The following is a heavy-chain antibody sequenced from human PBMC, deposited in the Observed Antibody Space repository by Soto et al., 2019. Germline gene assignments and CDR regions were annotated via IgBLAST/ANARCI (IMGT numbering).Heavy chain of an antibody. Sequence: QVQMQQSGPGLVKPSQTLSLTCAISGDSVSSNSAAWNWIRQSPSRGLEWLGRTYYRSKWYNDYAVSVKSRISINPDTSKTQFSLQVNSVTPEDTAVYYCARAYSSSWYRYYYGMDVWGQGTTVTVSS. CDR2: TYYRSKWYN. J-gene: IGHJ6*02. D-gene: IGHD6-13*01. CDR3: ARAYSSSWYRYYYGMDV. V-gene: IGHV6-1*01. CDR1: GDSVSSNSAA.